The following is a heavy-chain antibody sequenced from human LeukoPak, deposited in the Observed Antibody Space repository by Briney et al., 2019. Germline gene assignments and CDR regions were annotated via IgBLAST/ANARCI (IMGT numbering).Heavy chain of an antibody. CDR2: IIPIFGTA. V-gene: IGHV1-69*13. D-gene: IGHD3-9*01. CDR1: GGTFSSYA. Sequence: SVKVSCKASGGTFSSYAISWVRQAPGQGLEWMGGIIPIFGTANYAQKFQGRVTITADESTSTAYMELSSLRSEDTAVCYCARALRYPGGWFDPWGQGTLVTVSS. CDR3: ARALRYPGGWFDP. J-gene: IGHJ5*02.